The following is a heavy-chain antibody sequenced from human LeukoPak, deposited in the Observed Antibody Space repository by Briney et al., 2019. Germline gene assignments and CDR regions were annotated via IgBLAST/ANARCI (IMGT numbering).Heavy chain of an antibody. V-gene: IGHV3-74*01. Sequence: GGSLRLSCAASGFTFINYWMVWVRQAPGKGLLWVSRINSDGSSTTYADSVKGRFTISRDNAKNTAYLQMNSLRAEDTAVYYCARVQGCSGGTCYFHYWGQGTLVTVSS. CDR1: GFTFINYW. D-gene: IGHD2-15*01. J-gene: IGHJ4*02. CDR2: INSDGSST. CDR3: ARVQGCSGGTCYFHY.